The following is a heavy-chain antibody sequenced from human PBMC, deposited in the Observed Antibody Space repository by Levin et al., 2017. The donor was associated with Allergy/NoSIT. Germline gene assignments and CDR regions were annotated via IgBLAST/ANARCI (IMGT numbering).Heavy chain of an antibody. Sequence: HGESLKISCRGSGFSFTSYWIGWVRQMPGKDLEWIGILYPDDSDARYNPSFQGQVTFSADKSINTAYLHWMSLEASDTAMYYCVRNVEPNYFDVWGQGTLVTVSS. V-gene: IGHV5-51*01. D-gene: IGHD1-1*01. CDR3: VRNVEPNYFDV. CDR1: GFSFTSYW. CDR2: LYPDDSDA. J-gene: IGHJ4*02.